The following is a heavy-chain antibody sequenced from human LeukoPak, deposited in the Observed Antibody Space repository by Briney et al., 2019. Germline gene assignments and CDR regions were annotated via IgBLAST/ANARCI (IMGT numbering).Heavy chain of an antibody. CDR2: MNPNSGNT. Sequence: ASVKVSCKASGYTFTSYDINWVRQATGQGLEWMGWMNPNSGNTGYAEKCQGRVTITRNTSISTGYMELSSLRSEDTAVYYCPKGRFLAWLGTDYWGQGTLVTVSS. CDR1: GYTFTSYD. V-gene: IGHV1-8*03. J-gene: IGHJ4*02. D-gene: IGHD3-3*01. CDR3: PKGRFLAWLGTDY.